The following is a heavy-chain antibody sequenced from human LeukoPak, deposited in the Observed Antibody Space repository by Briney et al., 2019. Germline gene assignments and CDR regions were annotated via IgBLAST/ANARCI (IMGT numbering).Heavy chain of an antibody. Sequence: GGSLRLSCAASGFTFSSYSMNWVRQAPGKGLEWVSSISSSSSYIYYADSVKGRFTISRDNSKNTLYLQMNSLRAEDTAVYYCATEKGDSPDYWGQGTLVTVSS. J-gene: IGHJ4*02. CDR1: GFTFSSYS. D-gene: IGHD2-21*01. V-gene: IGHV3-21*04. CDR2: ISSSSSYI. CDR3: ATEKGDSPDY.